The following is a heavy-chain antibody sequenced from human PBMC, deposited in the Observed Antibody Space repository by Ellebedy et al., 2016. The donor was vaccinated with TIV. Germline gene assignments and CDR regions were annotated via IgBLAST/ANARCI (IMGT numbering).Heavy chain of an antibody. Sequence: AASVKVSCKASGYSFTSYSMHWVRQAPGQGLEWMGIINPSGGSTSYAQKFQGRVTMTRDTSTSTVYMELSSLRSEDTAAYYCARVLGYCSSTSCLWPTDYWGQGTLVTVSS. CDR3: ARVLGYCSSTSCLWPTDY. CDR1: GYSFTSYS. V-gene: IGHV1-46*01. CDR2: INPSGGST. J-gene: IGHJ4*02. D-gene: IGHD2-2*01.